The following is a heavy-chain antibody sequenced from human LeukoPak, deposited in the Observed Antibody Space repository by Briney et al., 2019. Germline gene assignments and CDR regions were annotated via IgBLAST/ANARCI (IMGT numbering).Heavy chain of an antibody. V-gene: IGHV4-39*07. CDR1: GGSISSSSYY. J-gene: IGHJ5*02. D-gene: IGHD3-10*01. CDR2: IYYSGST. Sequence: PSETLSLTCTVSGGSISSSSYYWGWIRQPPGKGLEWIGSIYYSGSTNYNPSLKSRVTISVDTSKNQFSLKLSSVTAADTAVYYCARSLMVRGVKTNWFDPWGQGTLVTVSS. CDR3: ARSLMVRGVKTNWFDP.